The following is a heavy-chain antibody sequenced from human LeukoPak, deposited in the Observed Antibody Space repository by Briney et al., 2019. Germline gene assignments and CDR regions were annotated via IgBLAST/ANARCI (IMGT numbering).Heavy chain of an antibody. V-gene: IGHV4-59*12. Sequence: SETLSLTCTVSGGSISSYYWSWIRQPPGKGLEWIGYIYYSGSTNYNPSLKSRVTMSVDTSKNQFSLKLSSVTAADTAVYYCARDLGYSSGWYGLTNWFDPWGQGTLVTVSS. CDR3: ARDLGYSSGWYGLTNWFDP. D-gene: IGHD6-19*01. J-gene: IGHJ5*02. CDR2: IYYSGST. CDR1: GGSISSYY.